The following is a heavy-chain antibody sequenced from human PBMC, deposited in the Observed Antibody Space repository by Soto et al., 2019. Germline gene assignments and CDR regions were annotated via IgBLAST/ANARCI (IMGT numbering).Heavy chain of an antibody. CDR3: ARDIVVVPAAQRGLFDP. CDR2: INAGNGNT. J-gene: IGHJ5*02. V-gene: IGHV1-3*01. CDR1: GYTFTSYA. D-gene: IGHD2-2*01. Sequence: ASVKVSGKASGYTFTSYAMHWVRQAPGQRLEWMGWINAGNGNTKYSQKFQGRVTITRDTSASTAYMELSSLRSEDTAVYYCARDIVVVPAAQRGLFDPWGQGTLVTVSS.